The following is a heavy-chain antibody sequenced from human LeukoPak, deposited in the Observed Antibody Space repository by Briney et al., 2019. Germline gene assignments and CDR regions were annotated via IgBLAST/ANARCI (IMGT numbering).Heavy chain of an antibody. CDR3: ARGRSSGWYPPFDY. CDR1: GYTFTGYY. D-gene: IGHD6-19*01. J-gene: IGHJ4*02. CDR2: INPNSGGT. V-gene: IGHV1-2*02. Sequence: ASVTVSCKASGYTFTGYYMHWVRQAPGQGLEWMGWINPNSGGTNYAQKFQGRVTMTRDTSISTAYMELSRLRSDDTAVYYCARGRSSGWYPPFDYWGQGTPVTVSS.